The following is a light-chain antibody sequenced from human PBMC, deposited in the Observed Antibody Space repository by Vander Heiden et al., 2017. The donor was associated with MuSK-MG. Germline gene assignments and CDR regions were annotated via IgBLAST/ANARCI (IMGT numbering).Light chain of an antibody. J-gene: IGLJ2*01. CDR2: GNS. CDR3: QSYDSSLSGSV. V-gene: IGLV1-40*01. Sequence: QSVLTQPPSASGAPGQRVTTPCTGSSSNIGAGYDVHWYQQLPGTAPKLLIYGNSNRPSGVPDRFSGSKSGTSASLAITGLQAEDEADYYCQSYDSSLSGSVFGGGTKLTVL. CDR1: SSNIGAGYD.